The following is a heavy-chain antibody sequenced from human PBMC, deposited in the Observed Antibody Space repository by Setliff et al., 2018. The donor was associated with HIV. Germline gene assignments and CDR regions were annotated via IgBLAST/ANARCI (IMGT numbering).Heavy chain of an antibody. CDR2: INHSGRT. V-gene: IGHV4-34*01. J-gene: IGHJ6*03. CDR1: GGSFSDNY. CDR3: ARGSSTYWYSIFRNYYYHMDV. Sequence: SSETLSLTCAVYGGSFSDNYWSWIRQSPGKGLEWIGEINHSGRTKYSPSLRSRVSISVDTSKTQFSLKLSSVTAADTAVYYCARGSSTYWYSIFRNYYYHMDVWGKGTTFTVSS. D-gene: IGHD2-8*02.